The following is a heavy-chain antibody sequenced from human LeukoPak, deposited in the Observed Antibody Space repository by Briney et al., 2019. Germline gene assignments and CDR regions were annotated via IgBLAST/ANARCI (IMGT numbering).Heavy chain of an antibody. CDR1: GFTFSSYG. D-gene: IGHD3-10*01. CDR3: AKDRGIISDY. CDR2: ISGSGDST. J-gene: IGHJ4*02. V-gene: IGHV3-23*01. Sequence: GGSLRLSCAASGFTFSSYGMSWVRQAPGRGLEWVSAISGSGDSTYYADSVKGRFTISRDNSKNTLYLQMNSLRAEDTAVYYCAKDRGIISDYWGQGTLVTVSS.